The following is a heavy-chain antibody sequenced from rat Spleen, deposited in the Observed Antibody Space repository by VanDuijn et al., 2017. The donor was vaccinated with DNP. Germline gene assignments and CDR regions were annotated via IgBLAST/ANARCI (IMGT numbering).Heavy chain of an antibody. CDR2: ISDDGGST. J-gene: IGHJ2*01. Sequence: EVQLVESGGGLVQPGNSLKLSCAASGFTFSDYNMAWVRQAPTKGLEWVATISDDGGSTYYRDSVKGRFTISRDNAKSTLYLQMDSMRSEDTATYYCARRGTVMSFDYWGQGVMVTVSS. D-gene: IGHD1-12*01. CDR1: GFTFSDYN. CDR3: ARRGTVMSFDY. V-gene: IGHV5S10*01.